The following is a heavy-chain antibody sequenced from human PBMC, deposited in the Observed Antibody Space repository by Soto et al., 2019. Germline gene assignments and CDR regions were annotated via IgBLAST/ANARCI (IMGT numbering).Heavy chain of an antibody. CDR2: ISSSSSTI. V-gene: IGHV3-48*01. CDR3: ARSSPVDY. J-gene: IGHJ4*02. CDR1: GFTFSSYS. Sequence: EVQLVESGGGLVQPGGSLRLSCAASGFTFSSYSMNWVRQAPGKGLEWVSYISSSSSTIYYADSVGGRFTISRDNAKNSLFLQMNSLRAEETAVYYCARSSPVDYWGQGALVTVSS.